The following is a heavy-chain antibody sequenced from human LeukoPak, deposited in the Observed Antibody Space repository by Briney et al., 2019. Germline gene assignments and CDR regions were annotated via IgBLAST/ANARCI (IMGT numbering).Heavy chain of an antibody. CDR1: GFPVSINS. V-gene: IGHV3-53*01. J-gene: IGHJ6*03. D-gene: IGHD3-10*01. CDR2: IYSGGST. CDR3: ARVGSGSHLNYYYYYMDV. Sequence: PGGSLRLSCTVSGFPVSINSMSWVRQAPGKGLEWVSVIYSGGSTYYADSVKGRFTISRDNSKNTLYLQMNSLRAEDTAVYYCARVGSGSHLNYYYYYMDVWGKGTTVTISS.